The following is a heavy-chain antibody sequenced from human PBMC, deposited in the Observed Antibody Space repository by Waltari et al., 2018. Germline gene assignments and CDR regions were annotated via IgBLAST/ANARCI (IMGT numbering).Heavy chain of an antibody. CDR2: LAYDGSNK. CDR1: GFTFSSYG. Sequence: QVQLVESGGGVVQPGRSLRLSCAASGFTFSSYGMHWVRQAPGKGLEWVAVLAYDGSNKYYADSVKGRFTISRDNSKNTLYLQMNSLRAEDTAVYYCAKDPGDGYNGGWYFDLWGRGTLVTVSS. V-gene: IGHV3-30*18. D-gene: IGHD5-12*01. CDR3: AKDPGDGYNGGWYFDL. J-gene: IGHJ2*01.